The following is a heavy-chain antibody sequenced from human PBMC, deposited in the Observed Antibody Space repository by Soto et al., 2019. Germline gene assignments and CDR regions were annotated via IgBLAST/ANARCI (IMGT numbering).Heavy chain of an antibody. CDR1: GGTFSSYA. J-gene: IGHJ6*02. CDR2: IIPIFGTA. Sequence: ASVKVSCKASGGTFSSYAISWLRQAPGQGLEWMGGIIPIFGTANYAQKFQGRVTITADESTSTAYMELSSLRSEDTAVYYCASRGVYCSSTSCYGSVYYYYYGMDVWGQGTTVTVSS. V-gene: IGHV1-69*13. D-gene: IGHD2-2*01. CDR3: ASRGVYCSSTSCYGSVYYYYYGMDV.